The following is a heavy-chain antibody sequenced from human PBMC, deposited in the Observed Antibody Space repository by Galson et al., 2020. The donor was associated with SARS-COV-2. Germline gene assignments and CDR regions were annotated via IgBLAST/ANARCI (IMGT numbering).Heavy chain of an antibody. CDR2: IYYSGST. V-gene: IGHV4-59*01. J-gene: IGHJ4*02. CDR3: ARGFDY. Sequence: SQTLSLTCTVPGGSISSSSWSWIRQPPGKGLEWIGYIYYSGSTNYNPSLKSRVTISVDTSKNQFSLKLSSVTAADTAVYYCARGFDYWGQGTLVTVSS. CDR1: GGSISSSS.